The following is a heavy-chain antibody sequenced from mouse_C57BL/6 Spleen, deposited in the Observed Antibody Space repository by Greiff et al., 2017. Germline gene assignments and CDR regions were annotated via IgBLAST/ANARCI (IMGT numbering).Heavy chain of an antibody. CDR2: INPNNGGT. V-gene: IGHV1-26*01. CDR3: ARGFAY. CDR1: GYTFTDYY. J-gene: IGHJ3*01. Sequence: EVKLQQSGPELVKPGASVKISCKASGYTFTDYYMNWVKQSPGKGLEWIGDINPNNGGTSYNQKFKGKATLTVDKSSSTAYMELRSLTSEDSAVYYCARGFAYWNQGTLVTVSA.